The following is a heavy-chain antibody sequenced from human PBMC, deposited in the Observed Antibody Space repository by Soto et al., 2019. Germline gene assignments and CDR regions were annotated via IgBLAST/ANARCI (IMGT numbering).Heavy chain of an antibody. V-gene: IGHV3-48*02. CDR1: GFIFSDYN. CDR2: ITSRSSTI. CDR3: ARDLFNL. Sequence: GGSLRLSCAASGFIFSDYNMNWVRQAPGKGLEWISYITSRSSTIYYADSVKGRFTISRDNAKNSLYLQMNSLRDEDTAVYFCARDLFNLWGRGTLVTVSS. J-gene: IGHJ2*01.